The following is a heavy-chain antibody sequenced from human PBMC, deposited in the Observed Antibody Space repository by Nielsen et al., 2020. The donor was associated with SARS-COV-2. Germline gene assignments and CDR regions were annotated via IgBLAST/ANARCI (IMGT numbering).Heavy chain of an antibody. J-gene: IGHJ5*02. CDR2: ISYDRSNK. CDR3: ATLFDP. Sequence: GGSLRLSCAASGFTFSSYGMHWVRQAPGKGLEWVAVISYDRSNKYSADSVKGRFTISRDNAKNTLYLQMNSLRAEDTAVYYCATLFDPWGQGTLVTVSS. V-gene: IGHV3-30*12. CDR1: GFTFSSYG.